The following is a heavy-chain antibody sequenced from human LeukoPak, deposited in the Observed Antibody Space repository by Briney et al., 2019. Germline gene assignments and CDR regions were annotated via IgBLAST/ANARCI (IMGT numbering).Heavy chain of an antibody. Sequence: PGGSLRLSCAASGFTFSSYAMSWVRQAPGKGLEWVSAISGSGGSTYYADSVKGRFTISRDNSKNTLYLQMNSLRAEDTAVYYCAKNRLADYYYYYYMDVWGKGTTVTVSS. CDR3: AKNRLADYYYYYYMDV. CDR2: ISGSGGST. J-gene: IGHJ6*03. V-gene: IGHV3-23*01. D-gene: IGHD1-14*01. CDR1: GFTFSSYA.